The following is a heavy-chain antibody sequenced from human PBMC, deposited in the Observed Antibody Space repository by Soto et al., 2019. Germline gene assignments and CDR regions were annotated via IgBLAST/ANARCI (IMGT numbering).Heavy chain of an antibody. J-gene: IGHJ3*02. CDR2: IIPIFGTA. Sequence: QVQLVQSGAEVKKPGSSVKVSCKASGGTFSSYAISWVRQAPGQGLEWMGGIIPIFGTANYAQKFQGRVTITADEATSTAYMELSSLRSEDTAVYYCARVPDLRAQVDSDAFDIWGQGTMVTVSS. CDR1: GGTFSSYA. V-gene: IGHV1-69*12. CDR3: ARVPDLRAQVDSDAFDI.